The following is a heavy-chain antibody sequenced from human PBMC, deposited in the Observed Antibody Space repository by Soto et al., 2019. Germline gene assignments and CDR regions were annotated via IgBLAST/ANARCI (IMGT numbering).Heavy chain of an antibody. D-gene: IGHD2-15*01. CDR3: ARDGCSGGSCYEN. V-gene: IGHV1-69*08. Sequence: QVPLVQSGAEVKKPGSSVKVSCKASGGTFSSYTISWVRQAPGQGLEWMGRIIPILGIANYAQKFQGRVTITADKSTSTAYMELSSLRSEDTAVYYCARDGCSGGSCYENWGQGTLVTVSS. J-gene: IGHJ4*02. CDR2: IIPILGIA. CDR1: GGTFSSYT.